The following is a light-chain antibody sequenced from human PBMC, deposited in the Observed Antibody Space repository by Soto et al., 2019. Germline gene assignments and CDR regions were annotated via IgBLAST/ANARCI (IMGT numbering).Light chain of an antibody. CDR2: ENN. Sequence: QSVLTQPPSVSAAPGQQVSISCSGSSSNIGRRSVSWYQQLPGTSPKLLIYENNKRPSGIPDRFSGSKSGTSATLDITGLQPGDEADYYCGAWDNSLSAGVFGTGTKLTVL. V-gene: IGLV1-51*01. CDR1: SSNIGRRS. J-gene: IGLJ1*01. CDR3: GAWDNSLSAGV.